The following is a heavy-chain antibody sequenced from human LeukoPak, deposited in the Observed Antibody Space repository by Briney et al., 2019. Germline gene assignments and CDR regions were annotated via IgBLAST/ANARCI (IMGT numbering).Heavy chain of an antibody. CDR3: ARGGNIDY. Sequence: QPGGSLRLSCAASGFTFSSYSMNWGRQAPGKGLEWLSYISSGSGTIYYADSVKGRFTISRDNAKNSVYLQMNSLRDEDTAVYYCARGGNIDYWGRGTLVTVSS. J-gene: IGHJ4*02. V-gene: IGHV3-48*02. CDR2: ISSGSGTI. D-gene: IGHD3-10*01. CDR1: GFTFSSYS.